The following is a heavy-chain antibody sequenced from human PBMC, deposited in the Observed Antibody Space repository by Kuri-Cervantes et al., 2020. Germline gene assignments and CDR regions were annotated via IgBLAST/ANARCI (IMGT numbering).Heavy chain of an antibody. CDR3: AKDTTDYYYGMDV. D-gene: IGHD1-14*01. CDR2: ISYDGSNK. J-gene: IGHJ6*02. V-gene: IGHV3-30*18. CDR1: GFTFSSYG. Sequence: LSLTCAASGFTFSSYGMHWVRQAPGKGLEWVAVISYDGSNKYCADSVKGRFTISRDNSKNTLYLQMNSLRTEDTALYFCAKDTTDYYYGMDVWGQGTTVTVSS.